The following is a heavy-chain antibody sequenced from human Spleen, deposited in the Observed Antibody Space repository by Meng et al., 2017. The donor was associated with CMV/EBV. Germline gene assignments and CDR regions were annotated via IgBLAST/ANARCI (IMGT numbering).Heavy chain of an antibody. CDR1: GFTFTGYY. CDR2: INPHGDVT. J-gene: IGHJ4*02. CDR3: TMRPLVSTNPCDS. D-gene: IGHD1-26*01. Sequence: RASGFTFTGYYIQWVRQAPGQGLEWVGWINPHGDVTKYGQQFQGRVTMTRDTSTSSAYMELASLRSDDTAVYFCTMRPLVSTNPCDSSGQGTLVTVSS. V-gene: IGHV1-2*02.